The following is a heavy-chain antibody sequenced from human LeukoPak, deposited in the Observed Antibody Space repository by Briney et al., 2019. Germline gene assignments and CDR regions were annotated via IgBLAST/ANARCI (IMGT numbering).Heavy chain of an antibody. V-gene: IGHV4-4*07. D-gene: IGHD1-1*01. CDR1: GASMSGYY. CDR3: ARGGTAGTNLNWFDP. Sequence: SETLSLTCTVSGASMSGYYWSWIRQPAGKGLEWIGRIYSGGGTNYNPSLKSRVTMSRDTPKNHFSLKVTSVTAADTAVYYCARGGTAGTNLNWFDPWGQGTLVTVSS. CDR2: IYSGGGT. J-gene: IGHJ5*02.